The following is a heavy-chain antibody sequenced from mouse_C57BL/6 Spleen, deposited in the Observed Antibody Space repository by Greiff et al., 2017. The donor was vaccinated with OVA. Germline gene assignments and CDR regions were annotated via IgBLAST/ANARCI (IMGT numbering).Heavy chain of an antibody. Sequence: EVKLEESGPGLVKPSQSLSLTCSVTGYSITSGYYWNWIRQFPGNKLEWMGYISYDGSNNYNPSLKNRISITRDTSKNQFFLKLNSVTTEDTATYYCARGYYDYAPHYFDYWGQGTTLTVSS. J-gene: IGHJ2*01. CDR3: ARGYYDYAPHYFDY. D-gene: IGHD2-4*01. V-gene: IGHV3-6*01. CDR2: ISYDGSN. CDR1: GYSITSGYY.